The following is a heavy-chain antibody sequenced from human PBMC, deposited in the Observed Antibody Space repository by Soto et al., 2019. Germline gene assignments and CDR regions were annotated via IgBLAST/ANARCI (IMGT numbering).Heavy chain of an antibody. Sequence: ASVKVSCKASGYTFTSYGISWVRQAPGQGLEWMGWISAYNGNTNYAQKLRGRVTMTTDTSTSTAYMELRSLRSDDTAVYYCARDLADYYDSSGYGFRFDPWGQGTLVTVSS. D-gene: IGHD3-22*01. CDR3: ARDLADYYDSSGYGFRFDP. CDR1: GYTFTSYG. V-gene: IGHV1-18*01. J-gene: IGHJ5*02. CDR2: ISAYNGNT.